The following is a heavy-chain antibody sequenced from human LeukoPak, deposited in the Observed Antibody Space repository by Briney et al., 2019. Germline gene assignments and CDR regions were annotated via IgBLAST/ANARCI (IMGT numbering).Heavy chain of an antibody. CDR2: IRYNGSDK. CDR1: GFTFRTYG. Sequence: GGSLRLSCAASGFTFRTYGMHWVRQAPGKGLQWVTFIRYNGSDKYSADSVRGRFTISCDNSKNTLYLQMNSMTFYDTAVYYCAKRVFYYDSSRSFYDAFDLWVQGTMVTV. D-gene: IGHD3-16*01. V-gene: IGHV3-30*02. CDR3: AKRVFYYDSSRSFYDAFDL. J-gene: IGHJ3*01.